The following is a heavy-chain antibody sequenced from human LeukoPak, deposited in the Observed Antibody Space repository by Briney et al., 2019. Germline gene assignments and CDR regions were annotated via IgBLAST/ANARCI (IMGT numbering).Heavy chain of an antibody. CDR3: AKNYYDSYGYYYWFHY. Sequence: SLRLSXXXXXXXFRXXAMHWVRQAPGKGLEWVALVSYDGSDKLYVDSVKGRFTISRDNSKNTLYLQMNSLRAEDTAVYYCAKNYYDSYGYYYWFHYWGQGTLVTVSS. D-gene: IGHD3-22*01. V-gene: IGHV3-30-3*02. CDR1: XXXFRXXA. CDR2: VSYDGSDK. J-gene: IGHJ4*02.